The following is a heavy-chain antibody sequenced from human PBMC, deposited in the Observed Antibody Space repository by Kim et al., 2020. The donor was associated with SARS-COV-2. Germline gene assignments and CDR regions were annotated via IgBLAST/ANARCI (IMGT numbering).Heavy chain of an antibody. CDR3: ARPGIAAARAAFDI. V-gene: IGHV4-59*13. Sequence: SETLSLTCTVSGGSISSYYWSWIRQPPGKGLEWIGYIYYSGSTNYNPSLKSRVTISVDTSKNQFSLKLSSVTAADTAVYYCARPGIAAARAAFDIWGQGTMVTVSS. D-gene: IGHD6-13*01. CDR1: GGSISSYY. CDR2: IYYSGST. J-gene: IGHJ3*02.